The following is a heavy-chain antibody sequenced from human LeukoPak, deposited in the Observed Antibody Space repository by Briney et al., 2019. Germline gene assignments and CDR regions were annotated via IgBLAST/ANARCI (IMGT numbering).Heavy chain of an antibody. Sequence: SETLSLTCAVYGGSFSGYYWSWTRQPPGKGLEWIGEINHGGSTNYNPSLKSRVTISVDTSKNQFSLKLSSVTAADTAVYYCARGLIPYYFDYWGQGTLVTVSS. CDR2: INHGGST. CDR1: GGSFSGYY. J-gene: IGHJ4*02. CDR3: ARGLIPYYFDY. V-gene: IGHV4-34*01.